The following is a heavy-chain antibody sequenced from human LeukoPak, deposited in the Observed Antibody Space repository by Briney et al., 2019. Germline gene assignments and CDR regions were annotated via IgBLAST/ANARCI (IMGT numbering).Heavy chain of an antibody. CDR3: ARDRGFGESSMDG. CDR2: IYYGGST. CDR1: GGSMSSGDYY. Sequence: PSQTLSLTCTVSGGSMSSGDYYWSWIRQPPGKGLEWIGYIYYGGSTYYNPSLKSRVTISVDTSKNQFSLKLSAVTAADTAVYYRARDRGFGESSMDGWGKGTTVTVSS. J-gene: IGHJ6*04. V-gene: IGHV4-30-4*01. D-gene: IGHD3-10*01.